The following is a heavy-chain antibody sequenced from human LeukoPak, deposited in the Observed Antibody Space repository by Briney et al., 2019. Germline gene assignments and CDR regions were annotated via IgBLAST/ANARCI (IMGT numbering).Heavy chain of an antibody. D-gene: IGHD3-10*01. CDR2: IIPIFDTA. V-gene: IGHV1-69*13. J-gene: IGHJ5*02. Sequence: GASVKVSCKASGGTFSSHAITWVRQAPGQGLAWMGGIIPIFDTANNAQKFQGRVTITADESTTTAYMELSSLRSEDTAVYYCVLCESNPKSRGFGNPPRFDPWGQGTLVTVSS. CDR3: VLCESNPKSRGFGNPPRFDP. CDR1: GGTFSSHA.